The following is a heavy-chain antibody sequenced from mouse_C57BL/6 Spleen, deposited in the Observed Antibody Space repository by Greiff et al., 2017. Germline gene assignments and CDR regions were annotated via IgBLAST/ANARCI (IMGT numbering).Heavy chain of an antibody. V-gene: IGHV5-4*03. CDR3: ARLLLRYHWYFDV. J-gene: IGHJ1*03. Sequence: EVKVEESGGGLVKPGGSLKLSCAASGFTFSSYAMSWVRQTPEKRLEWVATISDGGSYTYYPDNVKGRFTISRDNAKNNLYLQMSHLKSEDTAMYYCARLLLRYHWYFDVWGTGTTVTVSS. CDR1: GFTFSSYA. CDR2: ISDGGSYT. D-gene: IGHD1-1*01.